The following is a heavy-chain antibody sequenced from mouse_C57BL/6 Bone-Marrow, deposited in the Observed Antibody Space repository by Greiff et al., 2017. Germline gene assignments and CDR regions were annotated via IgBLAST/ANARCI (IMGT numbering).Heavy chain of an antibody. CDR3: ANYGSSPSYAMDY. D-gene: IGHD1-1*01. CDR1: FSSFPSSP. Sequence: EVQLQQSGPELVKPGASVKISCKPSFSSFPSSPLPFFPPLPFPLLSFIVLINPTYFTTIYNHNFNGNATLTVYQSSSTSYMQLNSLTSEDSAVYYCANYGSSPSYAMDYWGQGTSVTVSS. V-gene: IGHV1-39*01. J-gene: IGHJ4*01. CDR2: INPTYFTT.